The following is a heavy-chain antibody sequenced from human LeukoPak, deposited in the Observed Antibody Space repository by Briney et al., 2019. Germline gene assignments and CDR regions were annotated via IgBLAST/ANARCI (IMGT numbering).Heavy chain of an antibody. D-gene: IGHD4-23*01. Sequence: SETLSLTCAVYGGSFSGYYWSWIRQPPGKGLEWIGEINHSGSTNYNPSLKSRVTISLDTSKNQFSLKLSSVTAADTAVYYCARAYGGNSQYFQHWGQGTLVTVSS. CDR1: GGSFSGYY. V-gene: IGHV4-34*01. J-gene: IGHJ1*01. CDR3: ARAYGGNSQYFQH. CDR2: INHSGST.